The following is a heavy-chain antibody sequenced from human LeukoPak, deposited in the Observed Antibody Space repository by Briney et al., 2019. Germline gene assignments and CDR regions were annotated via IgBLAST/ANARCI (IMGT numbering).Heavy chain of an antibody. J-gene: IGHJ4*02. Sequence: SETLSLTCTVSGGSISSGDYYWSWIRQPPGKGLEWIGYIYYSGSTYYNPSLKSRVTISVDTSKNQFSLKLSSVTAADTAVYYCARDYRTAMAPFDYWGQGTLVTVSS. CDR1: GGSISSGDYY. V-gene: IGHV4-30-4*08. CDR2: IYYSGST. D-gene: IGHD5-18*01. CDR3: ARDYRTAMAPFDY.